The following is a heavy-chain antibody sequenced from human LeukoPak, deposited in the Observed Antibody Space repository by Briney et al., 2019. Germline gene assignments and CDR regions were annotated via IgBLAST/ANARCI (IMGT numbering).Heavy chain of an antibody. J-gene: IGHJ2*01. CDR2: ISDSGGST. CDR1: GVTFSSYA. Sequence: GGSLRLSCAASGVTFSSYAMSWVRQAPGKGLEWVSVISDSGGSTYYADSVKGRFTISRDNSKNTLYLQMNSLRAEDTAVYYCAKDRPITIHWYFDLWGRGTLVTVSS. D-gene: IGHD3-9*01. V-gene: IGHV3-23*01. CDR3: AKDRPITIHWYFDL.